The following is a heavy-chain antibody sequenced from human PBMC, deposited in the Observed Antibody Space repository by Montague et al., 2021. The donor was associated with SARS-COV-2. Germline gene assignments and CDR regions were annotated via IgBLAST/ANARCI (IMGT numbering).Heavy chain of an antibody. D-gene: IGHD6-6*01. CDR3: ARGQSNLKY. CDR1: GVSFSGYF. CDR2: ITYDGGP. J-gene: IGHJ4*02. Sequence: SETLSLTCAVRGVSFSGYFWTWIRQPPGKGLEWIGDITYDGGPNFSPSLKSRVTISADKPKIQFSLKLDSVTAADTAVYYCARGQSNLKYWGQGTLVTVSS. V-gene: IGHV4-34*01.